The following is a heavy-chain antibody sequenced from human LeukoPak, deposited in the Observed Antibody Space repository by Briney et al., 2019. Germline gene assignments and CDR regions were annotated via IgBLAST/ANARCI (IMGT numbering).Heavy chain of an antibody. CDR3: ARLTLTARRHFDF. D-gene: IGHD2-21*02. J-gene: IGHJ4*02. CDR2: IKEDGSEK. CDR1: GFTFSAYW. Sequence: PGGSLRLSCAASGFTFSAYWMSWVRQTPGKGLEWVANIKEDGSEKYYVDYVKGRFIISRDNAKNSLYVQMNSLRAEDTAVYYCARLTLTARRHFDFWGQGTQVTVSS. V-gene: IGHV3-7*05.